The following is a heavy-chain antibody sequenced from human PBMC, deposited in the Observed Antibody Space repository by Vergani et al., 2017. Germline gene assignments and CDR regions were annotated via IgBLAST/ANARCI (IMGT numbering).Heavy chain of an antibody. Sequence: QVQLVQSGAEVKKPGASVKVSCKASGYTFTSYYMHWVRQAPGQGLEWMGIINPSGGSTSYAQKFQGRVTMTRDTSTSTVYMGLSSLRSEDTAVYYCARDSRYCSSNSCDVGRDWFDPWGQGTMVTVSS. D-gene: IGHD2-2*01. J-gene: IGHJ5*02. CDR1: GYTFTSYY. CDR2: INPSGGST. CDR3: ARDSRYCSSNSCDVGRDWFDP. V-gene: IGHV1-46*01.